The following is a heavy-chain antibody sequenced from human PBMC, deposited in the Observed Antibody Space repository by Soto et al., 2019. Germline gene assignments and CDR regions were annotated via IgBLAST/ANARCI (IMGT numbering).Heavy chain of an antibody. CDR3: ARLRSYYYGSGSYSP. V-gene: IGHV4-34*01. D-gene: IGHD3-10*01. CDR2: INHSGST. J-gene: IGHJ5*02. Sequence: SETLSLTCAVYGGSFSGYYWSWIRQPPGKGLEWIGEINHSGSTNYNPSLKSRVTISVDTSKNQFSLKLSSVTAADTAVYYCARLRSYYYGSGSYSPWGQGTLVTVSS. CDR1: GGSFSGYY.